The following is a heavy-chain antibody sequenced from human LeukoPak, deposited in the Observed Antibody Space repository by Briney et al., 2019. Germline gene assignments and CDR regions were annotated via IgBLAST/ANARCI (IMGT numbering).Heavy chain of an antibody. CDR2: ISGSGGST. Sequence: GGSLRLSCAASGFTLSSYAMSWVRQAPGEGLEWVSAISGSGGSTYYADSVKGRFTISRDNSKNTLYLQMNSLRAEDTAVYYCAKDGVWFGEFPFDYWGQGTLVTVSS. V-gene: IGHV3-23*01. CDR3: AKDGVWFGEFPFDY. CDR1: GFTLSSYA. D-gene: IGHD3-10*01. J-gene: IGHJ4*02.